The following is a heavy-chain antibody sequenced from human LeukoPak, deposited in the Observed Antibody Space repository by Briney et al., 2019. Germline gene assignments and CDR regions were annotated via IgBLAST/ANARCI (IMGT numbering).Heavy chain of an antibody. J-gene: IGHJ4*02. V-gene: IGHV3-48*01. CDR2: INADSSTI. CDR3: MRDNSRGQSLGVIY. Sequence: GGSLRLSCAASGFTFSTYNMIWVRQAPGKGLEWISYINADSSTIQYADSVRGRFTTSRDNAKNSLYLQMNSLRAEDTAVYYCMRDNSRGQSLGVIYWGQGSLVTVSS. CDR1: GFTFSTYN. D-gene: IGHD3-22*01.